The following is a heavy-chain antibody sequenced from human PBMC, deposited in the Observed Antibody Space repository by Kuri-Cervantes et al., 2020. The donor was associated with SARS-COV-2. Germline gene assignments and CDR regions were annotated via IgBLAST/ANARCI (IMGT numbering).Heavy chain of an antibody. Sequence: GGSLRLSCEASGFIFSDYAIDWVRQAPGKGLEWVAIISYDGRNTKFADSVKGRFTISRDNSKNTLYLQMNSLRAEDTAVYYCAREAYNYYYDSSGYLLGGAFDIWGQGTMVTVSS. CDR2: ISYDGRNT. J-gene: IGHJ3*02. D-gene: IGHD3-22*01. CDR1: GFIFSDYA. CDR3: AREAYNYYYDSSGYLLGGAFDI. V-gene: IGHV3-30*14.